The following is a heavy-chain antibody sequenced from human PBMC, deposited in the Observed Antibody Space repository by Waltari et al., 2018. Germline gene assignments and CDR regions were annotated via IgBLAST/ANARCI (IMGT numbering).Heavy chain of an antibody. D-gene: IGHD6-19*01. Sequence: EVQLVESGGGLVQPGGSLRLSCTVSGFSVSWSYMSWVRQAPGKGLEWVSLIYGGGSTFYADSVKGRFTISRDNSKNMLYLQMDSLTSEDTAVYHCAKEGTAVAGTRWFDPWGQGTLVTVSS. V-gene: IGHV3-66*01. CDR3: AKEGTAVAGTRWFDP. CDR2: IYGGGST. J-gene: IGHJ5*02. CDR1: GFSVSWSY.